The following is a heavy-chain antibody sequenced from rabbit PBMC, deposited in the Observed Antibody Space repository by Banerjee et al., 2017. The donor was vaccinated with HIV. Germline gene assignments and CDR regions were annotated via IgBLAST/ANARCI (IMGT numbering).Heavy chain of an antibody. CDR2: IGAGST. CDR3: ARDAGYAGSNL. V-gene: IGHV1S45*01. J-gene: IGHJ4*01. CDR1: GFDFSSNA. Sequence: QEQLVESGGGLVQPEGSLTLTCKASGFDFSSNAMWWVRQAPGKGLEWIACIGAGSTYYATWAKGRFTISKTSSTTVTLQMTSLTAADTATYFCARDAGYAGSNLWGQGTLVTVS. D-gene: IGHD4-2*01.